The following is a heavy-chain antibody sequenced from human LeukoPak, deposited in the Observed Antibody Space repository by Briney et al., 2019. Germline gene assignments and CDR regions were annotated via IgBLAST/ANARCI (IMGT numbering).Heavy chain of an antibody. J-gene: IGHJ4*02. V-gene: IGHV3-23*01. D-gene: IGHD1-26*01. CDR3: AKPLPTGIVGVIFDY. Sequence: RGSLRLSCAASGFTFSSYEMNWVRQAPGKGLEWVSAISGSGGSTYYADSVKGRFTISRDNSKNTLYLQMNSLRAEDTAVYYCAKPLPTGIVGVIFDYWGQGTLVTVSS. CDR2: ISGSGGST. CDR1: GFTFSSYE.